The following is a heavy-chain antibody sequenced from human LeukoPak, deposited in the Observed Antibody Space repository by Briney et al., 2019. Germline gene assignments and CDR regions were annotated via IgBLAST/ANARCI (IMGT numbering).Heavy chain of an antibody. CDR3: ASPHGGYDYDTIREAFDI. Sequence: GESLKISCKGSGYTFTNYWIGWVRQMPGKGLEWMGVIYPGDSDTTYNPSFQGQVTISADKSISTAYLQWSSLKASDTAMYYCASPHGGYDYDTIREAFDIWGQGTMVTVSS. J-gene: IGHJ3*02. D-gene: IGHD3-16*01. CDR1: GYTFTNYW. V-gene: IGHV5-51*01. CDR2: IYPGDSDT.